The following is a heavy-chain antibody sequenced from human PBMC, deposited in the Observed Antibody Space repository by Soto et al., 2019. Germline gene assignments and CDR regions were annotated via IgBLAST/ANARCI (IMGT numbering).Heavy chain of an antibody. J-gene: IGHJ4*02. Sequence: PSETLSLTCAVYGGSFSGYYWSWIRQPPGKGLEWIGEINHSGSTNYNPSLKSRVTISVDTSKNQFSLKLSSVTAADTAVYYCATVPRTNITGTTFFFDYWGQRTLVTVSS. CDR1: GGSFSGYY. V-gene: IGHV4-34*01. D-gene: IGHD1-7*01. CDR3: ATVPRTNITGTTFFFDY. CDR2: INHSGST.